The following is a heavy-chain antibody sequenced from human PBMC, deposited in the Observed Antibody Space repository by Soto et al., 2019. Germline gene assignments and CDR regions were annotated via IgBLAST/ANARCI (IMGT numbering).Heavy chain of an antibody. D-gene: IGHD5-12*01. CDR1: GYTFTSSG. CDR2: ISTYNGNT. CDR3: ARGGYSGLGGYYGMDV. J-gene: IGHJ6*02. V-gene: IGHV1-18*01. Sequence: GASAKVSCKASGYTFTSSGITWVRQAPGQGLEWMGWISTYNGNTNYAQNFQGRVTMTTDKSTSTAYMELSSLRSEDTAVYYCARGGYSGLGGYYGMDVWGQGTTVTVSS.